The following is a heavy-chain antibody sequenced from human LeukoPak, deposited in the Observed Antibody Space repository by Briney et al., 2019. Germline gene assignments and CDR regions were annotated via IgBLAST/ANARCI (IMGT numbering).Heavy chain of an antibody. J-gene: IGHJ4*02. CDR3: ARSPGVGATRGDY. CDR2: ISAYNGYT. CDR1: GYIFTSYG. V-gene: IGHV1-18*01. Sequence: ASVKVSCKASGYIFTSYGISWVRQAPGQGLEWMGWISAYNGYTKYAQKLQDRGTVTTDSSTSTAYMELRSLRSDDTAVYYCARSPGVGATRGDYWGQGTLVTVSS. D-gene: IGHD1-26*01.